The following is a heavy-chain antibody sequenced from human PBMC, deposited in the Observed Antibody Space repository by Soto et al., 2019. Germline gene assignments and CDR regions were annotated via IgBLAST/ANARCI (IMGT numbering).Heavy chain of an antibody. Sequence: ASVKVSCKASSYTFTSYGISWVRQAPGQGLEWMGWISAYNGNTNYAQKLQGRVTMTTDTSTSTAYMELRSLRSDDTAVYYCARDQATPGTGPYYYYYGMDVWGQGTTVTVSS. J-gene: IGHJ6*02. CDR3: ARDQATPGTGPYYYYYGMDV. CDR2: ISAYNGNT. V-gene: IGHV1-18*04. CDR1: SYTFTSYG. D-gene: IGHD5-12*01.